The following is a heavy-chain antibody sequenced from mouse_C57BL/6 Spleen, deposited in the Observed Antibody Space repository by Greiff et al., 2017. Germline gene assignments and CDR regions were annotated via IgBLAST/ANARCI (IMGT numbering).Heavy chain of an antibody. D-gene: IGHD2-1*01. J-gene: IGHJ4*01. CDR2: IYPRSGNT. CDR1: GYTFTSYG. V-gene: IGHV1-81*01. Sequence: LVESGAELARPGASVKLSCKASGYTFTSYGISWVKQRTGQGLEWIGEIYPRSGNTYYNEKFKGKATLTADKSSSTAYMELRSLTSEDSAVYFCARSDYGNYFYAMDYWGQGTSVTVSS. CDR3: ARSDYGNYFYAMDY.